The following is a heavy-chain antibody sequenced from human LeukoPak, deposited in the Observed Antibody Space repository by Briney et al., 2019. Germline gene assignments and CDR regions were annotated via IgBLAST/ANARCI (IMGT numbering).Heavy chain of an antibody. CDR1: GFTVSSNY. CDR2: IYSADTT. Sequence: SGGSLRLSCAASGFTVSSNYMSWVRQAPGKGLEWVLVIYSADTTYYADSVKGRFTISRDSSKNTLYLQVSSLRTEDTAVYFCAKDNRGYFDFWGQGTLVTVSS. V-gene: IGHV3-66*01. D-gene: IGHD3-16*01. J-gene: IGHJ4*02. CDR3: AKDNRGYFDF.